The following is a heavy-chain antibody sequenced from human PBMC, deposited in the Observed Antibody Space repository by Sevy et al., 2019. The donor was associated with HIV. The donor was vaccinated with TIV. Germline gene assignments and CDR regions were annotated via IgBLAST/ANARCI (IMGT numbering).Heavy chain of an antibody. V-gene: IGHV1-2*02. CDR2: INPNRSYT. CDR1: GYTFTGYY. J-gene: IGHJ4*02. Sequence: ASVKVSCKASGYTFTGYYIHWVRQAPGQGLEWMGWINPNRSYTYFARKFQDSVTMTTDTSVNTAYMELRSLRFDDTAVYYCARVGDYYDSSGYYPLKFWGQGTLVTVSS. D-gene: IGHD3-22*01. CDR3: ARVGDYYDSSGYYPLKF.